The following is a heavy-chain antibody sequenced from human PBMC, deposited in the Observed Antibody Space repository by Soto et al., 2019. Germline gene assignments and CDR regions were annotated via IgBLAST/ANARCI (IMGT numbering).Heavy chain of an antibody. V-gene: IGHV3-23*01. CDR1: GFSFSTYG. CDR3: TRWNGYGDL. Sequence: EMQLLDSGGGLVQPGGSLRLSCVVSGFSFSTYGVTWVRQAPGKGLEWVCGVSGGSGVTHYTDSVKGRFTISGDDSKNPVYLQMHSLRGEDTAVYYCTRWNGYGDLWGQGTLVSVSS. CDR2: VSGGSGVT. J-gene: IGHJ5*02. D-gene: IGHD1-1*01.